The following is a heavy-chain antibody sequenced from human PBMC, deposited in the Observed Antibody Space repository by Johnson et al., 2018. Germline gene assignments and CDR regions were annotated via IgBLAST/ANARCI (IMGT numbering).Heavy chain of an antibody. CDR2: ISRDGSTR. V-gene: IGHV3-74*01. Sequence: VQLQESGGGLVQPGGSLRLSCAASGLYFSNDWMHWVRQAPGKGLVWVSRISRDGSTRSYADSVKGRFTISRANVKNTMYLQMNSLRAEDTAVYFCAREGGNYEGGYYYYMDVWGKGTTVTVSS. D-gene: IGHD1-7*01. CDR3: AREGGNYEGGYYYYMDV. CDR1: GLYFSNDW. J-gene: IGHJ6*03.